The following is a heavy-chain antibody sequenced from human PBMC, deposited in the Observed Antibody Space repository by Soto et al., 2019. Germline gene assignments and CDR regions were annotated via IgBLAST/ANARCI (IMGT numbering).Heavy chain of an antibody. Sequence: SETLSHPCCGSGGSMRPDYWLLFRQPPGKGLEFIGYIHYSGSAVYNPPLKSRVTISLDTSKNQFSLKLTSVTAADTAVYYCARLPSSGINPPFHYWGQGMSVTVS. D-gene: IGHD1-26*01. CDR3: ARLPSSGINPPFHY. V-gene: IGHV4-59*08. CDR1: GGSMRPDY. CDR2: IHYSGSA. J-gene: IGHJ4*02.